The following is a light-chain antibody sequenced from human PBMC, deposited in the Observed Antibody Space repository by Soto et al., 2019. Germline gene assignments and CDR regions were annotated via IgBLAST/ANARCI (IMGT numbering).Light chain of an antibody. J-gene: IGKJ1*01. V-gene: IGKV3-20*01. CDR1: QSVSSSY. CDR3: QQYNNWPRRT. Sequence: EIVLTQSPGTLSLSPGERVTLSCRASQSVSSSYLAWYQQKPGQAPRLLIYGASSRATGIPDRFSGSGSGTDFTLTISRLEPEDFAVYYCQQYNNWPRRTFGQGTKVDIK. CDR2: GAS.